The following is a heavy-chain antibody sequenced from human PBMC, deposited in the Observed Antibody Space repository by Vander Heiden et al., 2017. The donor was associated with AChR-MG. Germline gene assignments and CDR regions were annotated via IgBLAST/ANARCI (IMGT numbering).Heavy chain of an antibody. V-gene: IGHV1-69*06. CDR2: IIPIFAST. CDR1: RDTFSSYS. J-gene: IGHJ4*02. D-gene: IGHD4-17*01. Sequence: QVKLVQSGAEVKKPGSSVKLTCKASRDTFSSYSISWVRQAPGQGLEWVGGIIPIFASTNYAQKFQDRVTITADMSTSTTYMELSSLRSEDTAVYYCARDSGDYLDYWGQGTLVTVSS. CDR3: ARDSGDYLDY.